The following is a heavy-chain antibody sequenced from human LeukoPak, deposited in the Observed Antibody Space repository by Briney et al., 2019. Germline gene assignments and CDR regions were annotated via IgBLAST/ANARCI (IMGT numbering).Heavy chain of an antibody. Sequence: GESLKISCKGSGYSFTNYWIGWVRQMPGKGLEWMGIIYPGDSDTRYSPSFQGQVTISADKSISTAYLQWSSLKASDTAMYYCAREVGSGWYGEYYYYYGMDVWGQGTTVTVSS. V-gene: IGHV5-51*01. D-gene: IGHD6-19*01. CDR3: AREVGSGWYGEYYYYYGMDV. CDR2: IYPGDSDT. CDR1: GYSFTNYW. J-gene: IGHJ6*02.